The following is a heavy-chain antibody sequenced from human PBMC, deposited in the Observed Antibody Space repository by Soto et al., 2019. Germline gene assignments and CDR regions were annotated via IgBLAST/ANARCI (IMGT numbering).Heavy chain of an antibody. J-gene: IGHJ5*02. CDR2: IIPILGIA. CDR1: GGTFSSYT. D-gene: IGHD7-27*01. V-gene: IGHV1-69*02. Sequence: QVQLVQSGAEVKKPGSSVKVSCKASGGTFSSYTISWVRQAPGQGLEWMGRIIPILGIANYAQKFQGRVTNTADKSTSTAYMELSSLRSEDTAVYYCARGGLGMGEGSWGQGTLVTVSS. CDR3: ARGGLGMGEGS.